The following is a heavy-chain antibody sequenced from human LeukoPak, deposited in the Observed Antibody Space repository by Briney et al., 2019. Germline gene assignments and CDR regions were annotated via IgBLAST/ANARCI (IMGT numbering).Heavy chain of an antibody. CDR3: ARGAFNDAFDI. J-gene: IGHJ3*02. CDR2: IIPIFGSA. Sequence: SVKVSCKASGGNFRCYGFSWVRQAPGQGLEWMGGIIPIFGSANYAQKFQGRVTITADESTSTAYMELSSLRSEDTAVYYCARGAFNDAFDIWGQGTMVTVSS. CDR1: GGNFRCYG. V-gene: IGHV1-69*01.